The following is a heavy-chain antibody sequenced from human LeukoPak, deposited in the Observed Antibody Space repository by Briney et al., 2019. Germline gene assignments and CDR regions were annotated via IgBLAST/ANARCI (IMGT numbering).Heavy chain of an antibody. CDR3: ARESGGNTPYYFDY. V-gene: IGHV3-30*04. D-gene: IGHD2-2*02. CDR1: GFTFSSYA. J-gene: IGHJ4*02. CDR2: ISYDDGSNK. Sequence: PGGSLRLSCAASGFTFSSYALHWVRQAPGKGLEWVAVISYDDGSNKYYSDSVKGRFTISRDNSKNTLYLQMSSLRTEDTAVYYCARESGGNTPYYFDYWGQGTLVTVSS.